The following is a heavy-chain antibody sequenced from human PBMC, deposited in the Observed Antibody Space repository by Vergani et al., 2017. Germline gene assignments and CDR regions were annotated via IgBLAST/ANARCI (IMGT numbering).Heavy chain of an antibody. D-gene: IGHD7-27*01. Sequence: EVQLVESGGVVVQPGGSLRLSCAASGFTFDDYTMHWVRQAPGKGLEWVSLISWDGGSTYYADSVKGRFTISRDNSKNSLYLQMNSLRTEDTALYYCAKDSAELTGYYYYXMDVWGKGTTVTVAS. CDR2: ISWDGGST. J-gene: IGHJ6*03. CDR3: AKDSAELTGYYYYXMDV. CDR1: GFTFDDYT. V-gene: IGHV3-43*01.